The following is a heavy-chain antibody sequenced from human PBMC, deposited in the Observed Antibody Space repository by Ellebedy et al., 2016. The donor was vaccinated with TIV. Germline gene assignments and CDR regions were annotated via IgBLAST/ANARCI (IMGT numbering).Heavy chain of an antibody. V-gene: IGHV1-18*01. CDR1: GYTFTNYV. J-gene: IGHJ3*02. Sequence: AASVKVSCKASGYTFTNYVINWVRQAPGQGLEWMGWISAYNGNTHYAQKFQGRVTMNTDTSTNTAYMALKSLRSDDTAVYDCAREVGPTSAFDIWGQGTMVTVSS. D-gene: IGHD1-26*01. CDR3: AREVGPTSAFDI. CDR2: ISAYNGNT.